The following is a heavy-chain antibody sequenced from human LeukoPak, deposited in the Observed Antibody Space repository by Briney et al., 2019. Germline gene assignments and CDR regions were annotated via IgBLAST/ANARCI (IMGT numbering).Heavy chain of an antibody. CDR3: AKDNGYEFDY. CDR2: VSYDGSSQ. V-gene: IGHV3-30*18. Sequence: GGSLRLSCAASGFTFSGFGMHWVRQAPGKGLEWVAVVSYDGSSQYYADSVKGRFTISRDDSKNTLYLQMNSLRGDDTAVYYCAKDNGYEFDYWGQGTLVTVSS. J-gene: IGHJ4*02. CDR1: GFTFSGFG. D-gene: IGHD5-12*01.